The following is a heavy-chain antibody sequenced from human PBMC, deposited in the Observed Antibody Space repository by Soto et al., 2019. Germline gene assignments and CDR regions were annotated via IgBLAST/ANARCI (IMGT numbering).Heavy chain of an antibody. Sequence: SETLSLTCTVSGGSISSSSYYWGWIRQPPGKGLEWIGSIYYSGSTYYNPSLKSRVTISVDTSKNQFSLKLSSVTAADTAVYYCARHLSSSWFGGDYWGQGTLVTVSS. J-gene: IGHJ4*02. V-gene: IGHV4-39*01. CDR3: ARHLSSSWFGGDY. D-gene: IGHD6-13*01. CDR2: IYYSGST. CDR1: GGSISSSSYY.